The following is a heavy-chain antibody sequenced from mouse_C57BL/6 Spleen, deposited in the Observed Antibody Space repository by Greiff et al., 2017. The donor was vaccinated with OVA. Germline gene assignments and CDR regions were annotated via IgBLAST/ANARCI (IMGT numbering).Heavy chain of an antibody. CDR1: GYTFTNYW. CDR2: IYPGGGYT. CDR3: ASSDGSSWFAY. D-gene: IGHD1-1*02. J-gene: IGHJ3*01. V-gene: IGHV1-63*01. Sequence: VQLHQSGAELVRPGTSVKMSCKASGYTFTNYWIGWAKQRPGHGLEWIGDIYPGGGYTNYNEKFKGKATLTADKSSSTAYMQFSSLTSEDSAIYYCASSDGSSWFAYWGHGTLVTVSA.